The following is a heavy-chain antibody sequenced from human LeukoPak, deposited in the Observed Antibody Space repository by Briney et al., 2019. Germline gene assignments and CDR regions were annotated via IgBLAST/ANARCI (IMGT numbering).Heavy chain of an antibody. Sequence: GGSLRLSCAASGFTFSSYAMSWVRQAPGKGLEWVSAISASGGSTYYADSVKGRFTISRDNSKNTLFLQMNSLRAEDTAVYYCAKDPRVGSRVATPCHWGQGTLVTVSS. CDR2: ISASGGST. V-gene: IGHV3-23*01. J-gene: IGHJ4*02. CDR3: AKDPRVGSRVATPCH. D-gene: IGHD5-24*01. CDR1: GFTFSSYA.